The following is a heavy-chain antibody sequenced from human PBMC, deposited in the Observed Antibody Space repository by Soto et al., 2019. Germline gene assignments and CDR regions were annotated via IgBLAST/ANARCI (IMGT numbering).Heavy chain of an antibody. Sequence: GGSLRRSCAASGFTFSNAWMIWIRQAPGKGLEWVGRIKSKTDGGTTEYAAPVKGRFTISRDDSKNTLYLQMNSLKTEDTAVYYCSTDTAVSGGLNFAYWGQGTLVTVSS. CDR3: STDTAVSGGLNFAY. D-gene: IGHD6-19*01. V-gene: IGHV3-15*01. CDR1: GFTFSNAW. CDR2: IKSKTDGGTT. J-gene: IGHJ4*02.